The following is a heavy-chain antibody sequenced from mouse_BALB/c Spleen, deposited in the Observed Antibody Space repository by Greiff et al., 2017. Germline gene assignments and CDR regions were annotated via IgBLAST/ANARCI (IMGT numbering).Heavy chain of an antibody. CDR2: ISYSGST. D-gene: IGHD1-1*01. J-gene: IGHJ4*01. CDR1: GYSITSDYA. V-gene: IGHV3-2*02. Sequence: EVQLQQSGPGLVKPSQSLSLTCTVTGYSITSDYAWNWIRQFPGNKLEWMGYISYSGSTSYNPSLKSRISITRDTSKNQFFLQLNSVTTEDTATYYCASSSTVVADYYAMDYWGQGTSVTVSS. CDR3: ASSSTVVADYYAMDY.